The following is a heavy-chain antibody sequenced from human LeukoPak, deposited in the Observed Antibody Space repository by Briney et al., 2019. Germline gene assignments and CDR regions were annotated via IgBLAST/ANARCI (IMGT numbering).Heavy chain of an antibody. CDR3: TTGGNVLVADTRAFDI. V-gene: IGHV3-49*04. D-gene: IGHD2-15*01. J-gene: IGHJ3*02. Sequence: GESLRLSCTVSGFTFGDYAINWVRQAPGKGLEWVGFIRSKAFGETAEYAASVKGRFTISRDDSKSIAYLQMNSLKTEDTAVYYCTTGGNVLVADTRAFDIWGQGTMVTVSS. CDR2: IRSKAFGETA. CDR1: GFTFGDYA.